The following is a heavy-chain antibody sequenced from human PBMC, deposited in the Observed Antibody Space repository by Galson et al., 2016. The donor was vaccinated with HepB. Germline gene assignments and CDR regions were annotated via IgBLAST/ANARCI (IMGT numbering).Heavy chain of an antibody. V-gene: IGHV1-18*01. Sequence: QSGAEVKKPGESLRISCKASGYTFSSYGISWVRQAPGQGLEWMGWISVYNGNINYAQKVQGRVTMTADTSTSTAYMELRSLRSDDTAVYFCARALLDTHRNGYYYYGMDVWGQGTTVTVSS. CDR2: ISVYNGNI. CDR1: GYTFSSYG. D-gene: IGHD5-18*01. CDR3: ARALLDTHRNGYYYYGMDV. J-gene: IGHJ6*02.